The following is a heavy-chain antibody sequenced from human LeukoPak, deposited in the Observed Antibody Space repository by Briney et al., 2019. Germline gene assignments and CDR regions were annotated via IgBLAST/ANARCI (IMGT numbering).Heavy chain of an antibody. D-gene: IGHD6-13*01. CDR3: ARGGIIAAAGVDY. V-gene: IGHV4-59*01. CDR2: IYYSGST. CDR1: GGSISSYY. J-gene: IGHJ4*02. Sequence: SETLSLTCTVSGGSISSYYWSWIRQPPGKGLEWLGYIYYSGSTNYNPSLKSRVTISVDTSKNQFSLKLSSVTAADTAVYYCARGGIIAAAGVDYWGQGTLVTVSS.